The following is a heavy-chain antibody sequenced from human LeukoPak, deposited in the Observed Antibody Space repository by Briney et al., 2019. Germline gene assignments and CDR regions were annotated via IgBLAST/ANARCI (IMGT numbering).Heavy chain of an antibody. CDR2: IIPIFGTA. J-gene: IGHJ3*02. CDR1: GATFSSYA. Sequence: ASVKVSCKASGATFSSYAISWVRQAPGQGLEWMGGIIPIFGTANYAQKFQGRVTITADESTSTAYMELSSVRSEDTAVYYCAREGGLLSQDAFDIWGQGTMVTVSS. CDR3: AREGGLLSQDAFDI. D-gene: IGHD3-10*01. V-gene: IGHV1-69*13.